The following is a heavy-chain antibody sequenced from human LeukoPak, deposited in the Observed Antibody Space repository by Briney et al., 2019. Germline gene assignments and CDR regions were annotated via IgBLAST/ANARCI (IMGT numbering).Heavy chain of an antibody. CDR3: ATKGGYSYGPIDN. D-gene: IGHD5-18*01. CDR1: GFIFSSYN. V-gene: IGHV3-21*04. CDR2: ITGSGTFI. Sequence: PGGSLRLSCTASGFIFSSYNLNWIRQAPGKGLEWVSSITGSGTFIYYADSVKGRFTISRDNAQNSLFLQMNSLRAEDTAVYYCATKGGYSYGPIDNWGQGTLVTVSS. J-gene: IGHJ4*02.